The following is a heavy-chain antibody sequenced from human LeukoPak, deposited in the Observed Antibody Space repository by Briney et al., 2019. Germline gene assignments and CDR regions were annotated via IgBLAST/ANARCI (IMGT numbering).Heavy chain of an antibody. CDR2: ISSSSSYI. Sequence: GGSLRLSCAASGFTFSSYCMNWVRQAPGKGLEWVSSISSSSSYIYYADSVKGRFTISRDNAKNTLYLQMNSLRAEYTAVDYCARLKQQLDYWGQGTLVTVSS. CDR3: ARLKQQLDY. V-gene: IGHV3-21*01. D-gene: IGHD6-13*01. CDR1: GFTFSSYC. J-gene: IGHJ4*02.